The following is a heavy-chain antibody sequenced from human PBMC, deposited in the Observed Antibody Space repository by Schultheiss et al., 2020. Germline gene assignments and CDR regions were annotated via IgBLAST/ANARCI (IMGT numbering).Heavy chain of an antibody. CDR3: ARDWGYCSGGSCYPPPIY. D-gene: IGHD2-15*01. CDR2: IKQDGSEK. V-gene: IGHV3-7*01. CDR1: GFTFSSYW. J-gene: IGHJ4*02. Sequence: GGSLRLSCAASGFTFSSYWMSWVRQAPGKGLEWLANIKQDGSEKYYVDSVKGRFTISRDNAKNSLYLQMNSLRAEDTAVYYCARDWGYCSGGSCYPPPIYWGQGTLVTVSS.